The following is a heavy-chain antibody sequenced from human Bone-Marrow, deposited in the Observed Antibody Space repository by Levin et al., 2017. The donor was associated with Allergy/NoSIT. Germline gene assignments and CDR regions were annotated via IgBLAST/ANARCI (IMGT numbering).Heavy chain of an antibody. CDR1: GFTFSGSS. J-gene: IGHJ4*02. V-gene: IGHV3-73*01. Sequence: PGGSLRLSCAASGFTFSGSSMYWVRQASGKGLEWVGRIRNSTKKYATAYAASVRGRFIISSADSKNTAYLQMNSLKTDAASVYYCASSIAAADWGQGTLVAVSS. CDR2: IRNSTKKYAT. D-gene: IGHD6-6*01. CDR3: ASSIAAAD.